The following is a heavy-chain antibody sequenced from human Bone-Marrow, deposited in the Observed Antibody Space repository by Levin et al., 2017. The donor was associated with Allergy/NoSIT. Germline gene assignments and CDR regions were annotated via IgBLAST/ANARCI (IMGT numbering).Heavy chain of an antibody. Sequence: KGGESLKISCKGSGYSFTHNWIAWVRQMPGKGLEWVGIIYPDDSNIKYSPSFQGHVTISADKSINTAYLQWRSLKASDTAMYYCAKQGGGGFYDLSGYYYDYWGQGTLVTVSS. J-gene: IGHJ4*02. CDR2: IYPDDSNI. D-gene: IGHD3-22*01. CDR1: GYSFTHNW. V-gene: IGHV5-51*01. CDR3: AKQGGGGFYDLSGYYYDY.